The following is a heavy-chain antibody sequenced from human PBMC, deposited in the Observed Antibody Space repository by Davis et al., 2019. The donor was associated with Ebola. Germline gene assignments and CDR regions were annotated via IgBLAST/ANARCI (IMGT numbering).Heavy chain of an antibody. CDR1: GYTFTSYG. Sequence: ASVKVSCKASGYTFTSYGISWVRQAPGQRLEWMGWINAGNGNTKYSQKFQGRVTITRDTSASTAYMELSSLRSEDTAVYYCARGDCSSTSCYRWFDPWGQGTLVTVSS. D-gene: IGHD2-2*01. CDR3: ARGDCSSTSCYRWFDP. J-gene: IGHJ5*02. CDR2: INAGNGNT. V-gene: IGHV1-3*01.